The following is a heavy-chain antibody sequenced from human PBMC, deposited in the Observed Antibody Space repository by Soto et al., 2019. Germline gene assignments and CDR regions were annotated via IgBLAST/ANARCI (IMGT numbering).Heavy chain of an antibody. J-gene: IGHJ3*02. CDR2: IRSKAYGGTT. Sequence: TGGSLRLSCTASGFTFGDYAMSWFRQAPGKGLEWVGFIRSKAYGGTTEYAASVKGRFTISRDDSKSIAYLQMNSLKTEDTAVYYCTSLILFYSSSTHDAFDIWGQGTMVTVSS. D-gene: IGHD6-13*01. CDR1: GFTFGDYA. CDR3: TSLILFYSSSTHDAFDI. V-gene: IGHV3-49*03.